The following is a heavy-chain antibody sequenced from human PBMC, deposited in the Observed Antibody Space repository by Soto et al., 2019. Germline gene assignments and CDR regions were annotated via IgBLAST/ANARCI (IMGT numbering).Heavy chain of an antibody. CDR1: GYTFINFG. V-gene: IGHV1-18*04. J-gene: IGHJ4*02. Sequence: ASVKVSCKTSGYTFINFGITWVRQAPGQGLEWVGKIRGYNGDTNYAPKLQGRVTMTTDTSTSTAYLELRTLRSDDTAVYYCARGRHRNPDYWGQGPMVTVSS. CDR2: IRGYNGDT. D-gene: IGHD4-4*01. CDR3: ARGRHRNPDY.